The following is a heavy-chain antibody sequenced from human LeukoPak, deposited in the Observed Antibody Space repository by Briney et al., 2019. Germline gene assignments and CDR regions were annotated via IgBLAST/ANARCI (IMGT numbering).Heavy chain of an antibody. CDR3: TRDLGYGNGGNY. CDR1: GGTFSSYA. J-gene: IGHJ4*02. Sequence: SVKVSCKASGGTFSSYAISWVRQALGQGLEWMGRIIPIFGIANYAQKFQGRVTITADKSTSTAYMELSSLTSEDTAVYYCTRDLGYGNGGNYWGQGTLVTVSS. D-gene: IGHD5-18*01. CDR2: IIPIFGIA. V-gene: IGHV1-69*04.